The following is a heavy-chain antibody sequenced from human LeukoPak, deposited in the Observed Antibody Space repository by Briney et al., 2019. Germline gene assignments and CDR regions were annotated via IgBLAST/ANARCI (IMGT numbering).Heavy chain of an antibody. CDR1: GFTFSSYE. Sequence: PGGSLRLSCAASGFTFSSYEMNWVRQAPGKGLEWVSYISSSGETIYYADSVKGRFTLSRDNAKNSLYLQMNSLRAEDTAVYYCARVQWLVGSDYWGQGTLVTVSS. CDR3: ARVQWLVGSDY. J-gene: IGHJ4*02. CDR2: ISSSGETI. D-gene: IGHD6-19*01. V-gene: IGHV3-48*03.